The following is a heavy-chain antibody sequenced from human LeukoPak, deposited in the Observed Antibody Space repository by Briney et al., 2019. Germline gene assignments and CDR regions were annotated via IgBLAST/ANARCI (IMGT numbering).Heavy chain of an antibody. CDR3: ARVPDQLAFDY. J-gene: IGHJ4*02. CDR1: GFTFSSYA. Sequence: RGGSLRLSCAASGFTFSSYAMHWVRQAPGKGLEWVAVISYDGSNKYYADSVKGRFTISRDNSKNTLYLQMNSLRAEDTAVYYCARVPDQLAFDYWGQGTLVTVSS. D-gene: IGHD2-2*01. V-gene: IGHV3-30-3*01. CDR2: ISYDGSNK.